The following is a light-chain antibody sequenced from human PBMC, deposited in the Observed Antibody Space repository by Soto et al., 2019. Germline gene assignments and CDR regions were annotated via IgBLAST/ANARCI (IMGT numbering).Light chain of an antibody. Sequence: EIVLTQSPATLSLSPGERATLSCRASQSVSSSLAWYQWKPGQAPRLLFFGASTRATGIPARFSGSGSGTEFTLTISSLQSEDFAVYYCQQYNNWPPITFGQGTRLEIK. CDR1: QSVSSS. V-gene: IGKV3-15*01. J-gene: IGKJ5*01. CDR3: QQYNNWPPIT. CDR2: GAS.